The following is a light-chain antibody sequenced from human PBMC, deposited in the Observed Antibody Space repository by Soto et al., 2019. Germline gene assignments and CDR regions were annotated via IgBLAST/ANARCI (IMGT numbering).Light chain of an antibody. CDR2: YDS. CDR1: NIGSKS. CDR3: QVWDSSSDHVV. J-gene: IGLJ2*01. Sequence: SYELTQPPSVSVAPGKTARITCGGNNIGSKSVHWYQQKPGQAPVLVIYYDSDRPSGIPERFSGSNSGNPATLTISRVEAGDEAEYCCQVWDSSSDHVVFGGGTKLTVL. V-gene: IGLV3-21*04.